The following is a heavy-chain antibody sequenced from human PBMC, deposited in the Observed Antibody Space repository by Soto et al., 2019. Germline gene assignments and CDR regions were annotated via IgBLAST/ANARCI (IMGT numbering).Heavy chain of an antibody. CDR3: ARQGFGQLHGLVDV. V-gene: IGHV4-59*08. CDR1: GGSITSHY. J-gene: IGHJ6*02. Sequence: PSETLSLTCSVSGGSITSHYCSWFRQPPGKGLEWIGYINHSGLTRYNPSLKSRVTMSVDTSKNHFSLKVNSVTAADTALYYCARQGFGQLHGLVDVWGPGTTVTVSS. D-gene: IGHD3-10*01. CDR2: INHSGLT.